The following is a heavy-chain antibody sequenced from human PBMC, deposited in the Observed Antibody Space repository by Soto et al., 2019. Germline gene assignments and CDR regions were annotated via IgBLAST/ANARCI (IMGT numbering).Heavy chain of an antibody. CDR1: GFTFSSYW. CDR2: IYSDGSST. D-gene: IGHD6-19*01. J-gene: IGHJ4*02. V-gene: IGHV3-74*01. CDR3: ARRRGSSGWKPNFDY. Sequence: EVQLVESGGGLVQPGGSLRLSCAASGFTFSSYWMHWVRQAPGKGLVWVSRIYSDGSSTSYADSVKGRFTISRDNAKNTLYLQMNSLRAEDTAVYYCARRRGSSGWKPNFDYWGQGTLVTVSS.